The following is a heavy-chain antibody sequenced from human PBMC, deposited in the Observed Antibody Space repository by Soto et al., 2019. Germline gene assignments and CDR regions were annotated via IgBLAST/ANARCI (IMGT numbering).Heavy chain of an antibody. Sequence: QVQLVQSGAEVKKPGASVKVSCKASGYTFTSYGISWVRQAPGQGLEWMGWISAYNGNTNYAQKLQGRVTMTTDTSTSTAYMELRSLRSGDTAVYYCARDQGYCSGGSCYSSGFDYWGQGTLVTVSS. V-gene: IGHV1-18*01. J-gene: IGHJ4*02. CDR3: ARDQGYCSGGSCYSSGFDY. CDR2: ISAYNGNT. D-gene: IGHD2-15*01. CDR1: GYTFTSYG.